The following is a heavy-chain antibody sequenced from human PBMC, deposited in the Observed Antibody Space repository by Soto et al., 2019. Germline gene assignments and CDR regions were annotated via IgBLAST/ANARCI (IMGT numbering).Heavy chain of an antibody. D-gene: IGHD3-22*01. J-gene: IGHJ4*02. CDR1: GYTFTGYY. CDR2: INAGNGNT. CDR3: ARGSGYYYVDY. Sequence: GASVKVSCKASGYTFTGYYMHWVRRAPGQRLEWMGWINAGNGNTKYSQKFQGRVTITRDTSASTAYMELSSLRSEDTAVYYCARGSGYYYVDYWGQGTLVTVSS. V-gene: IGHV1-3*01.